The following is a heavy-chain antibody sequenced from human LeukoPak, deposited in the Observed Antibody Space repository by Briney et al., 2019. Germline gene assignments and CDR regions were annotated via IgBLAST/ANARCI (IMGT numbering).Heavy chain of an antibody. CDR2: ISGSGGST. CDR3: AKWAVGYCSSTICYYDY. CDR1: GFTFRSYA. D-gene: IGHD2-2*01. J-gene: IGHJ4*02. Sequence: GGSLRLSCAASGFTFRSYAMSWVRQAPGKGLEWVSAISGSGGSTYYADSVKGRFTISRDNSKNTLYLQMNSLRAEDTAVYYCAKWAVGYCSSTICYYDYWGQGTLVTVSS. V-gene: IGHV3-23*01.